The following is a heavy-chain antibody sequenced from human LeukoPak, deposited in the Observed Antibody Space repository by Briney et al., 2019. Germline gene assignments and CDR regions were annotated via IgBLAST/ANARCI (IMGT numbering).Heavy chain of an antibody. J-gene: IGHJ4*02. CDR3: ARVVYDSSGYYLGY. Sequence: ASVKVSCKASGYTFTDYFIHWVRQAPGQGLEWMGWINPKSGDTKYRQKFQGRVTVTRDTSITTAYMGLSRLTSDDTAIYYCARVVYDSSGYYLGYWGQGTLVTVSS. CDR1: GYTFTDYF. V-gene: IGHV1-2*02. CDR2: INPKSGDT. D-gene: IGHD3-22*01.